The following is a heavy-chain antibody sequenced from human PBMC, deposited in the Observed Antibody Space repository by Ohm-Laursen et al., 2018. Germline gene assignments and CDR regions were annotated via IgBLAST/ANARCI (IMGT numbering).Heavy chain of an antibody. Sequence: ASVKVSCKASGYTFTSYDINRVRQATGQGLEWMGWMNPNSGNAGYAQKFQGRVTMTRNTSISTAYMELSSLRSEDTAVYYCARAHNGYSHYYGMDVWGQGTTVTVSS. CDR3: ARAHNGYSHYYGMDV. CDR1: GYTFTSYD. D-gene: IGHD5-24*01. J-gene: IGHJ6*02. V-gene: IGHV1-8*01. CDR2: MNPNSGNA.